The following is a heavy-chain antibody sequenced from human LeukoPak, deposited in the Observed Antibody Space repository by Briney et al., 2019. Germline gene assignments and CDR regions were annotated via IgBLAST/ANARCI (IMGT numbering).Heavy chain of an antibody. CDR3: AKAYTRGTSFNWFDP. J-gene: IGHJ5*02. D-gene: IGHD2-2*01. V-gene: IGHV3-23*01. Sequence: GGSLRLSCAASGLTFISCAMSWVRQAPGKGLERVSAISGSGGSTYYADSVKGRFTISRDNSKNTLYLQMNSLRAEDTAVYYCAKAYTRGTSFNWFDPWGQGTLVTVSS. CDR2: ISGSGGST. CDR1: GLTFISCA.